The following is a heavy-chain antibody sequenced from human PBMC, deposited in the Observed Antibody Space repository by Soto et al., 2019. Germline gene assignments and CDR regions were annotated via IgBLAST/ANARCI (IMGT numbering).Heavy chain of an antibody. Sequence: SETLSLTCTVSGGSISSYYCSWIRQPPVKGLEWIGYIYCSGSTNYNPSLKSRVTISVDTSKNQFSLKLSSVTAADTAVYYCARAETTYYYGSSDYYLAYWGQGALVTVSS. D-gene: IGHD3-22*01. CDR2: IYCSGST. V-gene: IGHV4-59*01. CDR3: ARAETTYYYGSSDYYLAY. J-gene: IGHJ4*02. CDR1: GGSISSYY.